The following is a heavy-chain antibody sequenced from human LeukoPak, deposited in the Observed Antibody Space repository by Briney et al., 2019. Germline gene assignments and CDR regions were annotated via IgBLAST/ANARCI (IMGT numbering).Heavy chain of an antibody. J-gene: IGHJ4*02. CDR1: GFTFSSYG. CDR2: IWYDGSNK. D-gene: IGHD3-22*01. CDR3: ARDSSGYSDFDY. Sequence: GRSLRLSCAASGFTFSSYGMHWVRQAPGKGLEWVAVIWYDGSNKYYADSVKGRFTISRDNSKNTLYLQMNSLRAEDTAVYYCARDSSGYSDFDYWGQGTLVTVSS. V-gene: IGHV3-33*01.